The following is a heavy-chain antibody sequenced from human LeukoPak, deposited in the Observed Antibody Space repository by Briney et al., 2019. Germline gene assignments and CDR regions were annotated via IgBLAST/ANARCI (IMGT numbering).Heavy chain of an antibody. D-gene: IGHD2-2*01. CDR3: ARDRSDCSSTSCFRSSYMDV. Sequence: ASVKVSCKASGYTFTGYYMHWVRQAPGQGLEWMRRINPNSGGTNYAQKFQGRVTMTRDTSISTAYMELSMLRSDDTAVYYCARDRSDCSSTSCFRSSYMDVXGKGTTVTVS. J-gene: IGHJ6*03. CDR2: INPNSGGT. CDR1: GYTFTGYY. V-gene: IGHV1-2*06.